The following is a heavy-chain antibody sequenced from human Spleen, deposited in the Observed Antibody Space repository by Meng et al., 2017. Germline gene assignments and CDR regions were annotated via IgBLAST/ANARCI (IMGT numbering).Heavy chain of an antibody. CDR3: TRGPSGSYYKVDFDY. J-gene: IGHJ4*02. V-gene: IGHV3-49*03. D-gene: IGHD3-10*01. Sequence: GESLKISCTASGFTFGDYATSWFRQAPGKGLEWVGFIRNKDYGGTTEYAASAKGRFTISRDDSKNIVYLQMTSLKAEDTAVYYCTRGPSGSYYKVDFDYWGQGTLVTVSS. CDR1: GFTFGDYA. CDR2: IRNKDYGGTT.